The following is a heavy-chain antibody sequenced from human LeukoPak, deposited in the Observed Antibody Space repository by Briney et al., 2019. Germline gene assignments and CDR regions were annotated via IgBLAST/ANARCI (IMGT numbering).Heavy chain of an antibody. Sequence: SQTLSLTCAISGDSVSSNSAAWNWIRQSPSRGLEWLGRTYYRSKWYNDYAVSVKSRITINPDTSKNQFSLQLNSVTHEDTAVYYCARLQQLVLNYYYGMDVWGQGTTVTVSS. CDR1: GDSVSSNSAA. CDR3: ARLQQLVLNYYYGMDV. V-gene: IGHV6-1*01. D-gene: IGHD6-13*01. CDR2: TYYRSKWYN. J-gene: IGHJ6*02.